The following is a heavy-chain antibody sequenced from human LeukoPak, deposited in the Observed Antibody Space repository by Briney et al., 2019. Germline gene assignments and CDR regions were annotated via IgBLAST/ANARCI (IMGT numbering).Heavy chain of an antibody. J-gene: IGHJ5*02. CDR2: INPGGSNT. CDR1: GFTFSNYF. CDR3: ARRVDATRWFDP. V-gene: IGHV3-74*01. D-gene: IGHD2-15*01. Sequence: PGGSLRLSCAASGFTFSNYFMSWVRQAPGRGLEWVSRINPGGSNTIYAGSVKGRFTISRDNAKNILYLQMNSLRDDDTAVYYCARRVDATRWFDPWGQGTLLTVSS.